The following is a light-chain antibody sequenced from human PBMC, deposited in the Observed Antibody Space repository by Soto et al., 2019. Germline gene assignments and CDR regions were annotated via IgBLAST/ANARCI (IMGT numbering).Light chain of an antibody. CDR2: KAS. CDR1: QTISTL. V-gene: IGKV1-5*03. J-gene: IGKJ1*01. CDR3: QQYSTYPWT. Sequence: DIQMTQSPSTLSASVGDRVTITCRASQTISTLLAWYQQRPGKAPNLLIYKASSLESGVPSRFSGSGSGTEFTLTISSLQPDDFATYFCQQYSTYPWTFGQATKVEVK.